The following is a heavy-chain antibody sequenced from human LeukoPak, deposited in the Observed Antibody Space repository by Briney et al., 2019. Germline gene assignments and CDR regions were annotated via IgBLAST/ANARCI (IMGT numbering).Heavy chain of an antibody. D-gene: IGHD2-21*02. CDR1: GGSFSGYY. Sequence: SETLSLTCAVYGGSFSGYYLSWIRQPPGKGLAWIGEINHSGSTNYNPSLKSRVTISVDTSKNQFSLRLSSVRAADTAVYYCARGRRYCGGDCYPPEHYYFDYWGQGTLVTVSS. J-gene: IGHJ4*02. CDR2: INHSGST. CDR3: ARGRRYCGGDCYPPEHYYFDY. V-gene: IGHV4-34*01.